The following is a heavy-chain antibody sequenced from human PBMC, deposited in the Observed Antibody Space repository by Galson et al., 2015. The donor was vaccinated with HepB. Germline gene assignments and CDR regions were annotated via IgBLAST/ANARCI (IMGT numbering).Heavy chain of an antibody. CDR3: STPVYCTSTSCYKSFDY. CDR2: IKSKTDGGTT. V-gene: IGHV3-15*01. Sequence: SLRLSCAASGFTFSDAWMTWVRQAPGKGLEWVGRIKSKTDGGTTDYAAPVRGRLTISRDDSKNTVYLQMNSLKTEDTAVYYCSTPVYCTSTSCYKSFDYWGQGTLVTVST. CDR1: GFTFSDAW. J-gene: IGHJ4*02. D-gene: IGHD2-2*02.